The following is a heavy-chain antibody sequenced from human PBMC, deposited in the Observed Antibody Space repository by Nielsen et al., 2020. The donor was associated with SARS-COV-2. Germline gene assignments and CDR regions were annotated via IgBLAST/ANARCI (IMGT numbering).Heavy chain of an antibody. J-gene: IGHJ4*02. D-gene: IGHD3-9*01. CDR3: ARLLGDYDILTGYQDY. V-gene: IGHV4-39*01. CDR1: GGSFSSYY. CDR2: IYYSGST. Sequence: SETLSLTCAVHGGSFSSYYWGWIRQPPGKGLEWIGSIYYSGSTYYNPSLKSRVTISVDTSKNQFSLKLSSVTAADTAVYYCARLLGDYDILTGYQDYWGQGTLVTVSS.